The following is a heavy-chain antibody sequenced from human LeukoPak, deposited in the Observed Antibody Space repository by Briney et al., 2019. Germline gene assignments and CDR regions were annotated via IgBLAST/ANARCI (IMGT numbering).Heavy chain of an antibody. CDR1: GFTFSSYG. CDR3: AKDLYSSSWYPQPTGDY. V-gene: IGHV3-30*18. CDR2: ISYDGSNK. J-gene: IGHJ4*02. D-gene: IGHD6-13*01. Sequence: GGSLRLSCAASGFTFSSYGMHWVRRAPGKGLEWVAVISYDGSNKYYADSVKGRFTISRDNSKNTLYLQMNSLRAEDTAVYYCAKDLYSSSWYPQPTGDYWGQGTLVTVSS.